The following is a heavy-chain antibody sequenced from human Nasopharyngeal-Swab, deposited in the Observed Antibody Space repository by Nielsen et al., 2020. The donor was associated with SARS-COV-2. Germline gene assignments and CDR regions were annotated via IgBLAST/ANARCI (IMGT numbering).Heavy chain of an antibody. CDR1: GFTFSSYS. Sequence: GGSLRLSCAASGFTFSSYSMNWVRQAPGKGLEWVSYISSSSSTIYYADSVKGRFTISRDNAKNSLYLQMNSLRAEDTAVYYCARGSFSTITPPNVIVPDYWYFDLWGRGTLVTVSS. J-gene: IGHJ2*01. CDR3: ARGSFSTITPPNVIVPDYWYFDL. CDR2: ISSSSSTI. D-gene: IGHD4-23*01. V-gene: IGHV3-48*04.